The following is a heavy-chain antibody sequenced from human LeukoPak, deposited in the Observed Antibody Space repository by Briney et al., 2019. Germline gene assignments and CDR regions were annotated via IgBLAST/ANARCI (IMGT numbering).Heavy chain of an antibody. Sequence: PGGSLRLSCTASGFKFSSFSMNWARQAPGKGLEWLSYISSTSSAIYYADSEKGRFTISRDNAKNSLYLQMDSLRAEDTAIYYCARVIGSYGDSAYWGQGTLVTVSS. CDR1: GFKFSSFS. J-gene: IGHJ4*02. V-gene: IGHV3-48*04. CDR3: ARVIGSYGDSAY. CDR2: ISSTSSAI. D-gene: IGHD3-16*01.